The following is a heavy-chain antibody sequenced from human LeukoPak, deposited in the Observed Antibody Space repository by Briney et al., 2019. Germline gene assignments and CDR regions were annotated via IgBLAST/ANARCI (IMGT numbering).Heavy chain of an antibody. CDR3: SRSSYGSGRPYYFDY. CDR2: IYYSGST. J-gene: IGHJ4*02. V-gene: IGHV4-59*05. D-gene: IGHD3-10*01. CDR1: GGSMSIYY. Sequence: KSSETLSLTCSVAGGSMSIYYWSWIRQPPGKGLEWVASIYYSGSTSYNPSLRSRVTISVDTSKNQFSLKLSSVTAADTAVYYCSRSSYGSGRPYYFDYWGQGTLVTVSS.